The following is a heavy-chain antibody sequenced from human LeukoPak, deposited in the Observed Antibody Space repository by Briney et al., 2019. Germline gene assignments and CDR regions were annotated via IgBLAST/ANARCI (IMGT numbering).Heavy chain of an antibody. D-gene: IGHD3-22*01. CDR2: ISYSGST. Sequence: PSETLSLTCIVSGGSISSGSYYWGWIRQPPGKGLEWIGSISYSGSTYYNPSLKSRVTISVDTSKNQFSLRLNSVTAADTAVYYCARASYSYDISGWVPFDYWGQGTLVTVSS. CDR1: GGSISSGSYY. CDR3: ARASYSYDISGWVPFDY. V-gene: IGHV4-39*07. J-gene: IGHJ4*02.